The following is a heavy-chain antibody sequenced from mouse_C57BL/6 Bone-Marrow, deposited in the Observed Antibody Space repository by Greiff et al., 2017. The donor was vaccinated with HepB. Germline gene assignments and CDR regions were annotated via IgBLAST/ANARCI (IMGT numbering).Heavy chain of an antibody. CDR1: GFTFSDYG. Sequence: EVKVVESGGGLVKPGGSLKLSCAASGFTFSDYGMHWVRQAPEKGLEWVAYISSGSSTIYYADTVKGRFTISRDNAKNTLFLQMTSLRSEDTAMYYCARHGSSYAWFAYWGQGTLVTVSA. CDR3: ARHGSSYAWFAY. J-gene: IGHJ3*01. D-gene: IGHD1-1*01. CDR2: ISSGSSTI. V-gene: IGHV5-17*01.